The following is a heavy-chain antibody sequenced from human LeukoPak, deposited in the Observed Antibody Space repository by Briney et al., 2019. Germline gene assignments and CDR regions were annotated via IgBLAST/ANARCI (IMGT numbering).Heavy chain of an antibody. CDR1: GGSIISYY. CDR2: IHYSGST. D-gene: IGHD5-24*01. CDR3: ARVHPDGYSAY. Sequence: SETLSLTCPVPGGSIISYYWSWIRQPPGKGLKWIGYIHYSGSTKYNPSLKSRVTISVDTSNNHFSLKLSSVTAADTAVYFCARVHPDGYSAYWGQGILVTVSS. J-gene: IGHJ4*02. V-gene: IGHV4-59*01.